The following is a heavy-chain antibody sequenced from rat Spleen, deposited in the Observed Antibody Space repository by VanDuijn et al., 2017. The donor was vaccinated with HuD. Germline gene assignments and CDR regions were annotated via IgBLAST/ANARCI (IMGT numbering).Heavy chain of an antibody. CDR2: ISYDGSST. V-gene: IGHV5-7*01. J-gene: IGHJ2*01. CDR3: AKDPYSDGYYHLNY. CDR1: GFTFSDYY. Sequence: EVQLVESGGGLVQPGRSLKLSCAASGFTFSDYYMAWVRQAPKKGLEWVATISYDGSSTNYRDSVKGRFTVDRDNAKSTLYRQMDRLRSEDKATYYCAKDPYSDGYYHLNYCGQGVMVTVSS. D-gene: IGHD1-12*03.